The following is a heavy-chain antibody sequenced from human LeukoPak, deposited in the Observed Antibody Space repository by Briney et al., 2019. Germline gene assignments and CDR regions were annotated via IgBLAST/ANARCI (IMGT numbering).Heavy chain of an antibody. J-gene: IGHJ4*02. D-gene: IGHD3-22*01. V-gene: IGHV4-59*01. CDR2: IYYSGST. CDR1: GGSISNYY. Sequence: SETLSLTCTVSGGSISNYYWSWIRQPPGRGLEWIGHIYYSGSTNYSPSLKSRVTISVDTSKNQFSLKLTSVTAADTAVYYCARGRVYYDSTGYQVWGQGTLVTVSS. CDR3: ARGRVYYDSTGYQV.